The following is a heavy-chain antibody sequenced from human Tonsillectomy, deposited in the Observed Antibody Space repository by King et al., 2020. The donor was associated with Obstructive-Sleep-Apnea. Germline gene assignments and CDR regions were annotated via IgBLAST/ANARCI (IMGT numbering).Heavy chain of an antibody. J-gene: IGHJ4*02. Sequence: VQLVQSGSEVKKPGSSVKVSCKASGGTFSRYSISWVRQAPGQGLEWMARISPILGITNSAQKFQGRLSITADESTSAAYLELSSLRSEDTAVYYCARDKGDNWNDLSFDLWGQGTLVIVSS. D-gene: IGHD1-1*01. CDR3: ARDKGDNWNDLSFDL. CDR1: GGTFSRYS. CDR2: ISPILGIT. V-gene: IGHV1-69*09.